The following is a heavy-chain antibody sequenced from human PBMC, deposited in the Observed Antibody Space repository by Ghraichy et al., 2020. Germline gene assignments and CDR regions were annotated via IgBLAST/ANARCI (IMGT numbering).Heavy chain of an antibody. D-gene: IGHD5-18*01. J-gene: IGHJ4*02. Sequence: GSLRLSCAASGFTFSSYAMSWVRQAPGKGLEWVSDISDSGSSTYYADSVKGRFSISRDNSKNTLSLQMNSLRAEDTAVYYCAKDRWYSYGIFDYWGQGTLVTVSS. V-gene: IGHV3-23*01. CDR1: GFTFSSYA. CDR3: AKDRWYSYGIFDY. CDR2: ISDSGSST.